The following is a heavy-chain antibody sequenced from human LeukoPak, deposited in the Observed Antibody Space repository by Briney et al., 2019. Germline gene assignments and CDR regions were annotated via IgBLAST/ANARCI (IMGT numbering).Heavy chain of an antibody. D-gene: IGHD4-11*01. CDR3: ARTVTTDYFDY. CDR2: IYYSGST. CDR1: GGSISSSSYY. Sequence: SETLSLTCTVSGGSISSSSYYWGWIRQPPGKGLEWIGSIYYSGSTYYNPSLKGRVTISVDTSKNQFSLKLSSVTAADTAVYYCARTVTTDYFDYWGQGTLVTVSS. J-gene: IGHJ4*02. V-gene: IGHV4-39*07.